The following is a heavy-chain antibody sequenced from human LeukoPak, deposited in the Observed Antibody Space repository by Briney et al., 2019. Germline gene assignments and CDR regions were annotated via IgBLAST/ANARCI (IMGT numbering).Heavy chain of an antibody. D-gene: IGHD2-2*02. J-gene: IGHJ4*02. CDR3: ARLIVVVPAAIRPPDY. Sequence: GVSVSLSCKASGYTFTSYGISWVRQAPGQGLEWMGWISAYNGNTNYAQKLQGRVTMTTDTSTSTAYMELRSLRSDDTAVYYCARLIVVVPAAIRPPDYWGEGTRVTVSS. CDR1: GYTFTSYG. V-gene: IGHV1-18*01. CDR2: ISAYNGNT.